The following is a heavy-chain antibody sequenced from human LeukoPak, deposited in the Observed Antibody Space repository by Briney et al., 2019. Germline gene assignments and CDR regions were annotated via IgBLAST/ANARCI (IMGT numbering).Heavy chain of an antibody. CDR3: AKMDARTTAMRGMDV. V-gene: IGHV3-23*01. J-gene: IGHJ6*02. CDR2: ISGSGGTT. Sequence: GASLRLSCAASGFIFSNYAMSWVRQAPGKGLEWVSGISGSGGTTYYADSVKGRFTISRDNSQNTLYLQMNSLRADDTAVYYCAKMDARTTAMRGMDVWGQGTTVTASS. CDR1: GFIFSNYA. D-gene: IGHD5-18*01.